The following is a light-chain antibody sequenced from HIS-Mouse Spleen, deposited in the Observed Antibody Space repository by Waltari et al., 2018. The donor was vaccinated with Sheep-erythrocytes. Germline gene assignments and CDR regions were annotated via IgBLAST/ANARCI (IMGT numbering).Light chain of an antibody. J-gene: IGKJ3*01. V-gene: IGKV1-8*01. Sequence: AIRMTQSPSSLSASTGDRVTITCRASQGISSYLAWYQQKPGKAPKLLIYAASTLQSGVPSRCSGSASGTDFTLTISCLQSEDFATYYCQQYYSYPFTFGPGTKVDIK. CDR2: AAS. CDR1: QGISSY. CDR3: QQYYSYPFT.